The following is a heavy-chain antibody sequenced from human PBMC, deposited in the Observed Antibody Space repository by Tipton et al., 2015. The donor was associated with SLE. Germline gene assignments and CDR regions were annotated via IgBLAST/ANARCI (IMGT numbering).Heavy chain of an antibody. Sequence: TLSLTCTVSGGSISSSSYYWGWIRQPPGKGLEWIGSIYYSGSTYYNPSLKSRVTISVDTSKNQFSLKLSSVTAADTAVYYCARVKLGLFDYWGQGTLVTVSS. CDR3: ARVKLGLFDY. CDR1: GGSISSSSYY. D-gene: IGHD7-27*01. CDR2: IYYSGST. V-gene: IGHV4-39*07. J-gene: IGHJ4*02.